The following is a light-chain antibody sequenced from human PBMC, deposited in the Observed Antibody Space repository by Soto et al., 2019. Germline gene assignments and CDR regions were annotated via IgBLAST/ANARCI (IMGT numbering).Light chain of an antibody. V-gene: IGKV3-20*01. CDR3: QQYGTSVWT. CDR1: QTIYNNY. CDR2: GAY. Sequence: EIVLTQSPGTLSLSPGERATLSCRASQTIYNNYLAWYQQIPGQAPRLLIHGAYSRATGTPDRFSGRGSGTDFTLTISRLEPEDFAVYYCQQYGTSVWTFGQGTKVELK. J-gene: IGKJ1*01.